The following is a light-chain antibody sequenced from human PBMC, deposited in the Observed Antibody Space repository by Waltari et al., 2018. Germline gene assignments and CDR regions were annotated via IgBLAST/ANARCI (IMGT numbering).Light chain of an antibody. CDR1: QSIRNN. J-gene: IGKJ2*01. Sequence: EIVMTQSPVTLSVSPGERVNLPCRASQSIRNNLAWYQQKAGQPPRLLIYGASTRAPGLPARFSGSGSGTEFALTISSLQPEDFAVYYCHHYNKRPPSYTFGQGTRLEIK. CDR3: HHYNKRPPSYT. CDR2: GAS. V-gene: IGKV3-15*01.